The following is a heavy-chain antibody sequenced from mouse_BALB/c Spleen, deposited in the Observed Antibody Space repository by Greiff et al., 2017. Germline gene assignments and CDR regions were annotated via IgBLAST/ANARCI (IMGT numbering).Heavy chain of an antibody. CDR1: GYSITSDYA. CDR2: ISYSGST. D-gene: IGHD2-4*01. J-gene: IGHJ4*01. Sequence: EVQLQESGPGLVKPSQSLSLTCTVTGYSITSDYAWNWIRQFPGNKLEWMGYISYSGSTSYNPSLKSRISITRDTSKNQFFLQLNSVTTEDTATYYCARSGYDYDENYAMDYWGQGTSVTVSS. V-gene: IGHV3-2*02. CDR3: ARSGYDYDENYAMDY.